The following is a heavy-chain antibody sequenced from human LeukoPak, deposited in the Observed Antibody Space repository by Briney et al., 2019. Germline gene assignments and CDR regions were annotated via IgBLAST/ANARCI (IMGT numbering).Heavy chain of an antibody. D-gene: IGHD3-22*01. Sequence: PSETLSLTCTVSGGSISSSSYCWGWIRQPPGKGLEWIGSIYYSGSTYYNPSLKSRVTISVDTSKNQFSLKLSSVTAADTAVYYCARSSRGYYDSSGYFVFGGQGTLVTVSS. V-gene: IGHV4-39*07. CDR3: ARSSRGYYDSSGYFVF. CDR1: GGSISSSSYC. CDR2: IYYSGST. J-gene: IGHJ4*02.